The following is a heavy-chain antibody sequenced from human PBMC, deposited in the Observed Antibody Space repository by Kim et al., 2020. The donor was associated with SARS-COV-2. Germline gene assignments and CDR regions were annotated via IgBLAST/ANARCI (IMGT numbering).Heavy chain of an antibody. CDR3: ARDDPGIAVAGLYYYYGMDV. J-gene: IGHJ6*02. D-gene: IGHD6-19*01. Sequence: SETLSLTCTVSGGSISSYYWSWIRQPAGKGLEWIGRIYTSGSTNYNPSLKSRVTMSVDTSKNQFSLKLSSVTAADTAVYYCARDDPGIAVAGLYYYYGMDVWGQGTTVTVSS. CDR1: GGSISSYY. CDR2: IYTSGST. V-gene: IGHV4-4*07.